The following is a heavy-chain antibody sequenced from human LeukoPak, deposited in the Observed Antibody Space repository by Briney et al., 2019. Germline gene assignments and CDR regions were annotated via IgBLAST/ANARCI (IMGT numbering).Heavy chain of an antibody. CDR1: GFAFSRSG. D-gene: IGHD6-13*01. CDR2: VWYDGSNK. CDR3: ARDPKYSNSWFFDY. V-gene: IGHV3-33*01. Sequence: GGSLRLSCAASGFAFSRSGMHWVRQAPGKGLEWVAVVWYDGSNKHYADSVKGRFTISRDNSNNTLYLQMNSLRAEGTAVYYCARDPKYSNSWFFDYWGQGTLVTVSS. J-gene: IGHJ4*02.